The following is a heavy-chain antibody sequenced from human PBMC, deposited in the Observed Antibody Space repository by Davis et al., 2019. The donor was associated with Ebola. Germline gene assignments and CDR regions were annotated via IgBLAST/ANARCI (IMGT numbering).Heavy chain of an antibody. Sequence: GGSLRLSCAASGFTFSSYAMHWVRQAPGKGLEWVAVISYDGSNKYYADSVKGQFTISRDNSKNTLYLQMNSLRAEDTAVYYCARAWEYRYSGSYVWGQGTLVTVSS. D-gene: IGHD1-26*01. CDR3: ARAWEYRYSGSYV. J-gene: IGHJ4*02. V-gene: IGHV3-30-3*01. CDR2: ISYDGSNK. CDR1: GFTFSSYA.